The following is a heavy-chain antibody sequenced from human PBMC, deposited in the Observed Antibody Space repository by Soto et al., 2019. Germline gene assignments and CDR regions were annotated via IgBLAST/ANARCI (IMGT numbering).Heavy chain of an antibody. J-gene: IGHJ3*02. CDR2: IYSGGST. D-gene: IGHD1-7*01. CDR1: GFTVSSNY. CDR3: ARGLGTNWNYAGAFDI. V-gene: IGHV3-53*01. Sequence: QPGGSLRLSCAASGFTVSSNYMSWVRQAPGKGLEWVSVIYSGGSTYYADSVKGRFTISRDNSKNTLYLQMNSLRAEDTAVYYCARGLGTNWNYAGAFDIWGQGTMVTVSS.